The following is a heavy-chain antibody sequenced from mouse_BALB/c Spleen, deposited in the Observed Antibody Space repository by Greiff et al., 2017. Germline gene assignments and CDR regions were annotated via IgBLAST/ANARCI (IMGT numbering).Heavy chain of an antibody. V-gene: IGHV5-6-5*01. Sequence: EVKLAESGGGLVKPGGSLKLSCAASGFTFSSYAMSWVRQTPEKRLEWVASISSGGSTYYPDSVKGRFTISRDNARNILYLQMSSLRSKDTAMYYCARGGTDYFDYWGQGTTLTVSS. CDR1: GFTFSSYA. CDR3: ARGGTDYFDY. CDR2: ISSGGST. D-gene: IGHD3-3*01. J-gene: IGHJ2*01.